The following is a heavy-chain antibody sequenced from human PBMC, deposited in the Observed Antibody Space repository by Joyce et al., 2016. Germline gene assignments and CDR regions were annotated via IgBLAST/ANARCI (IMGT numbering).Heavy chain of an antibody. Sequence: EVQLVQSGGGLVQPGGSLRLSCAASGFTLSTYWMHWLRQAPGKGLVWVSRINTDGSTTTYADSVEGLFTISRDNAKNTLYLQLNSLRVDDTAVYFCARSGGWAFDSCGQGTMVTVSS. V-gene: IGHV3-74*01. CDR3: ARSGGWAFDS. CDR2: INTDGSTT. CDR1: GFTLSTYW. J-gene: IGHJ3*02. D-gene: IGHD1-14*01.